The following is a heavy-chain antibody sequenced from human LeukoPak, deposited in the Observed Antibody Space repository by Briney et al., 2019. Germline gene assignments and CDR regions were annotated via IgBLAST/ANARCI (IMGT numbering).Heavy chain of an antibody. D-gene: IGHD1-1*01. J-gene: IGHJ5*02. CDR1: GFTFSNYW. CDR2: INSDGTIA. Sequence: RAGGSLRLSCAASGFTFSNYWMHWVRQAPGKGLIWVSRINSDGTIASYADSVKGRFTISRDNAKNTLYLQMNSLTAEDTAVYYCANFLFDLWGQGTLVTVSS. CDR3: ANFLFDL. V-gene: IGHV3-74*01.